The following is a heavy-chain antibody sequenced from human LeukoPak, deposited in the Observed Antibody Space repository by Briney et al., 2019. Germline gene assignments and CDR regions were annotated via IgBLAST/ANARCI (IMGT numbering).Heavy chain of an antibody. CDR2: IRTKANNYAT. V-gene: IGHV3-73*01. D-gene: IGHD4-23*01. CDR1: GFTFSGSA. J-gene: IGHJ3*02. Sequence: GGSLRLSCAASGFTFSGSAMHWVRQASGKGLEWVGRIRTKANNYATAYAASVKGRFTISRDDSKNTAYLQMNSLKTEDTAVYYCAREYTHGDYGGNQGPGAFDIWGQGTMVTVSS. CDR3: AREYTHGDYGGNQGPGAFDI.